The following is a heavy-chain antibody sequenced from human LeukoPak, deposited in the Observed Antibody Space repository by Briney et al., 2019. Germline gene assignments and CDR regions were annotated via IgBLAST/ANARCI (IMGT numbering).Heavy chain of an antibody. CDR3: ARRGAAARLPTFDY. CDR2: IYHSGST. J-gene: IGHJ4*02. CDR1: GYSISSGYY. Sequence: PSETLSLTCAVSGYSISSGYYWGWIRQPPGKGLEWIGSIYHSGSTYYNPSLKSRVTISVDTSKNQFSLKLSSVTAADMAVYYCARRGAAARLPTFDYWGQGTLVTVSS. D-gene: IGHD6-13*01. V-gene: IGHV4-38-2*01.